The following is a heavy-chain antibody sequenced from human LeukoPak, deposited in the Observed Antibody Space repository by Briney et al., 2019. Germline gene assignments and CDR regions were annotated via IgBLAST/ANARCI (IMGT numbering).Heavy chain of an antibody. D-gene: IGHD3-22*01. CDR2: INHSGTT. CDR3: ARDFDTSGYYFHY. J-gene: IGHJ4*02. CDR1: GGSFSDYY. V-gene: IGHV4-34*01. Sequence: KTSETLSLACAVYGGSFSDYYWSWIRQPPGKGLEWIGEINHSGTTVYSPSLKSRLTTSLDTSKNQFSLKLTSVTAADTAVYYCARDFDTSGYYFHYWGQGTLVTVSS.